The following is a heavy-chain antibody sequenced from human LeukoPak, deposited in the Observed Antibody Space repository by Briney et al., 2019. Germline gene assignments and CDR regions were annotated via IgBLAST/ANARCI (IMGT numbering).Heavy chain of an antibody. V-gene: IGHV3-7*01. CDR3: ARGGFFRPYDY. CDR2: IKKDGGQK. J-gene: IGHJ4*01. D-gene: IGHD5-12*01. CDR1: GFTFSSHW. Sequence: GGSLRLSCAASGFTFSSHWMSRVRQAPGKGLEWVATIKKDGGQKDYGDSVRGRFTVSRDSATSSVYLQMNGLTGEDTAVYSCARGGFFRPYDYWGQGILVTVSS.